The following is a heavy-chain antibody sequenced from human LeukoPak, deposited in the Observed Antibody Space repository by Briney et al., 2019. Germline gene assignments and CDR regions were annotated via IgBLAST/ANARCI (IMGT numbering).Heavy chain of an antibody. CDR3: ARHVVSGATADFDY. V-gene: IGHV4-4*09. J-gene: IGHJ4*02. CDR1: GGSISSYY. Sequence: SETLTLTCTVSGGSISSYYWSWIRQPPGKGLEWIGYIYTSGSTNYNPSLKSRVTISVDTSKNQFSLKLSSVTAADTAVYYCARHVVSGATADFDYWGQGTLVTVSS. CDR2: IYTSGST. D-gene: IGHD1-26*01.